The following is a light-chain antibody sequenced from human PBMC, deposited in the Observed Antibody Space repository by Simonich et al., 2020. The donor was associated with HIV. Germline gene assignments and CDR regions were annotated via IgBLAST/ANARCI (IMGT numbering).Light chain of an antibody. V-gene: IGLV2-14*03. Sequence: QSALTQPASVSGSPGQSIPISCTETSSDLGGYNYVSWYQKHPGKPPKVMIYDVSNRPSGVSNRFSGSKSGNPASLTISGLQAEDEADYYCSSYTSSNTVFGGGTKLTVL. CDR2: DVS. J-gene: IGLJ2*01. CDR1: SSDLGGYNY. CDR3: SSYTSSNTV.